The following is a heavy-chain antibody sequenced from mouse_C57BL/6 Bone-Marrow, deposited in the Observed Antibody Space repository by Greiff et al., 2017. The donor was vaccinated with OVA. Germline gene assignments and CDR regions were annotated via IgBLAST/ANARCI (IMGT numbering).Heavy chain of an antibody. V-gene: IGHV5-4*01. CDR1: GFTFSSYA. D-gene: IGHD3-3*01. CDR3: ARDLGRRGFAY. J-gene: IGHJ3*01. CDR2: ISDGGSYN. Sequence: EVQRVESGGGLVKPGGSLKLSCAASGFTFSSYAMSWVRQTPEKRLEWVATISDGGSYNSYPDNVKGRVTISRDNAKNNLYLQMSHLKSEDAAMYYCARDLGRRGFAYWGQGTLFTVSA.